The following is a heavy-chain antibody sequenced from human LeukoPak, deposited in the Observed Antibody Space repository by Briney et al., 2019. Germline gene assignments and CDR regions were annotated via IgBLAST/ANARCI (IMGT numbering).Heavy chain of an antibody. CDR2: IKHSGST. CDR3: ASSRDRAMVRGAHRRTNWFDP. CDR1: GASFGSYY. D-gene: IGHD3-10*01. V-gene: IGHV4-34*01. Sequence: PSEYMSLTCAVYGASFGSYYWRWIRQPPRKGLEWIGEIKHSGSTNYNPSLKSRVTISVDTSKHQFSLKLSSVTAADTAVYYCASSRDRAMVRGAHRRTNWFDPWGQGTLVTVSS. J-gene: IGHJ5*02.